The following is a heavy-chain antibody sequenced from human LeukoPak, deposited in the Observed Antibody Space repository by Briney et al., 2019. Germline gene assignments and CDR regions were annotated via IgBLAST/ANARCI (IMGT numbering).Heavy chain of an antibody. CDR2: IKQDGSEK. Sequence: GGTLSLSCAASGFTFSSYWMSWVRQPPGKGLEWVANIKQDGSEKYYVDSVKGRFTISRDNAKNSLYLQMNSLRAEDTAVYYCARVGDYDFWSGYYVYYYGMDVWGQGTTVTVSS. CDR3: ARVGDYDFWSGYYVYYYGMDV. CDR1: GFTFSSYW. D-gene: IGHD3-3*01. V-gene: IGHV3-7*01. J-gene: IGHJ6*02.